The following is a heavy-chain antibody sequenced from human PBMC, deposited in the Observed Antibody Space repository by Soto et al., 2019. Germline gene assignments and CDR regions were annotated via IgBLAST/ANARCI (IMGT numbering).Heavy chain of an antibody. CDR1: GYTFTGYY. V-gene: IGHV1-2*02. CDR2: INPNSGGT. Sequence: ASVKVSCKASGYTFTGYYMHWVRQAPGQGLEWMGWINPNSGGTNYAQKFQGRVTMTRDTSISTAYMELSRLRSDDTAVYYCARDLGQAYCSSTSCYPFYYYYGMDVWGQGTTVTVSS. CDR3: ARDLGQAYCSSTSCYPFYYYYGMDV. J-gene: IGHJ6*02. D-gene: IGHD2-2*01.